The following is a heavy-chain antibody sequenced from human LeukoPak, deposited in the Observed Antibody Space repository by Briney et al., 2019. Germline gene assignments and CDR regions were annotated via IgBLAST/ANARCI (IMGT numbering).Heavy chain of an antibody. CDR3: ARDFAVMAY. CDR1: GFTFSDYT. CDR2: ISSSSTSI. D-gene: IGHD2-21*01. J-gene: IGHJ4*02. Sequence: GGSLRLSCAASGFTFSDYTMNWVRQAPGKGLEWVSSISSSSTSIYYADSVKGRFTISGDNAKNSLYLQMNSLRAEDTAMYYCARDFAVMAYWGQGTLVTVSS. V-gene: IGHV3-21*03.